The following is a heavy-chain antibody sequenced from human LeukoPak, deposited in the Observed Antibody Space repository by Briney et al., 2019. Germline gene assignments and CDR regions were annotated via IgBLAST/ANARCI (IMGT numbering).Heavy chain of an antibody. V-gene: IGHV4-34*01. J-gene: IGHJ6*03. CDR3: ARVGRGYSYGYDPRYYYYYYMDV. D-gene: IGHD5-18*01. CDR1: GFTFSSYW. CDR2: INHSGST. Sequence: GSLRLSCAASGFTFSSYWMSWVRQPPGKGLEWIGEINHSGSTNYNPSLKSRVTISVDTPKNQFSLKLSSVTAADTAVYYCARVGRGYSYGYDPRYYYYYYMDVWGKGTTVTVSS.